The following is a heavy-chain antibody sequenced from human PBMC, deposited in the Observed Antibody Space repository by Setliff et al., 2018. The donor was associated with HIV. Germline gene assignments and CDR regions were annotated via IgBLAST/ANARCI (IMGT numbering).Heavy chain of an antibody. J-gene: IGHJ4*02. D-gene: IGHD3-22*01. CDR3: ARGMDYYDTSGYYQYYFDY. V-gene: IGHV1-2*04. CDR1: GYSFNRYG. CDR2: INPKSDGT. Sequence: GASVKVSCKAAGYSFNRYGITWVRQAPGQGLEWMGWINPKSDGTNYAQKFQGWITMTRDRSISTAYMELSRLRSDDTAVYYCARGMDYYDTSGYYQYYFDYWGQGTLVTVSS.